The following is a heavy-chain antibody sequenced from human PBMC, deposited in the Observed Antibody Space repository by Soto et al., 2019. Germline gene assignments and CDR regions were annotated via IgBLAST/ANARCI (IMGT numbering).Heavy chain of an antibody. CDR1: GFTFSSYG. Sequence: QVQLVESGGGVVQPGRSLRLSCAASGFTFSSYGMHRVRQAPGKGLEWVAVIWYDGSNKYYADSVKGRFTISRDNSTNTLYLQMNSLRAEDTAVYYCARDGITMVRGKIYGMDVWGQGTTVTVSS. J-gene: IGHJ6*02. V-gene: IGHV3-33*01. CDR3: ARDGITMVRGKIYGMDV. CDR2: IWYDGSNK. D-gene: IGHD3-10*01.